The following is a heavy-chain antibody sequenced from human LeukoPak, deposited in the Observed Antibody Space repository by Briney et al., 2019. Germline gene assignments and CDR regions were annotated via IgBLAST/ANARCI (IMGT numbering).Heavy chain of an antibody. CDR3: AKAASSSWPSYYYGMDV. J-gene: IGHJ6*02. CDR1: GFIFSSYS. Sequence: GGSLRLSCAASGFIFSSYSMSWVRQAPGKGLEWVSVITGSGGNTYYADSVKGRFTISKDNSNNTVYLQMSSLRVDDTAVYYCAKAASSSWPSYYYGMDVWGQGTTVTVSS. V-gene: IGHV3-23*01. CDR2: ITGSGGNT. D-gene: IGHD6-13*01.